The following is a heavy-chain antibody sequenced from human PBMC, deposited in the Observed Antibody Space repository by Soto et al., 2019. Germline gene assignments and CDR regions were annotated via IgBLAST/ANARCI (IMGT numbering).Heavy chain of an antibody. CDR2: INPSGGST. V-gene: IGHV1-46*01. D-gene: IGHD6-6*01. CDR3: ARDFIADRRYYYYGMDV. J-gene: IGHJ6*02. CDR1: GYTFTSYY. Sequence: AAVKVSCKASGYTFTSYYMHWVRQAPGQGLEWMGIINPSGGSTSYAQKFQGRVTMTRDTSTSTVYMELSSLRSEDTAVYYCARDFIADRRYYYYGMDVWGQGTTVTVYS.